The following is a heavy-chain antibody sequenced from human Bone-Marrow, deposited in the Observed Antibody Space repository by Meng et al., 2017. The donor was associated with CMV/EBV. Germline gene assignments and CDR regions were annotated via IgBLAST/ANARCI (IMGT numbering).Heavy chain of an antibody. CDR2: INPNGGGT. J-gene: IGHJ6*02. CDR1: DYTLRKYY. V-gene: IGHV1-2*02. D-gene: IGHD2-2*01. CDR3: ARGGFGDCSSTSCFFYFYYYGMDV. Sequence: AALMLICTAADYTLRKYYILWARQAPGQGPEWVGWINPNGGGTDYAQKFEGRVTMTRDTSITTAYMELSSLRSEDTAVYYCARGGFGDCSSTSCFFYFYYYGMDVWGQVTTVTVSS.